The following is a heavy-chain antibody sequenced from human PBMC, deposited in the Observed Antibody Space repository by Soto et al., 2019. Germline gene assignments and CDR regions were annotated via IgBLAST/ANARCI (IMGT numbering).Heavy chain of an antibody. CDR1: GFTFSNYA. Sequence: EVQLLESGGGLVQPGGSLRLSCAASGFTFSNYAMTWVRQAPGKGLEWVSAISGSGGSTYYADSVKGQFTISRDNSKNTLYLQMNSLRAEDTALYYCAKDRVAAYYDSSGYYSLDYWGQGTLVTVSS. D-gene: IGHD3-22*01. CDR3: AKDRVAAYYDSSGYYSLDY. V-gene: IGHV3-23*01. CDR2: ISGSGGST. J-gene: IGHJ4*02.